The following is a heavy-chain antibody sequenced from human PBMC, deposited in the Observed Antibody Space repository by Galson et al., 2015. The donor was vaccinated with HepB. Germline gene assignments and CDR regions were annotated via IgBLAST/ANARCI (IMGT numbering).Heavy chain of an antibody. D-gene: IGHD6-6*01. V-gene: IGHV1-24*01. CDR1: GYTLTELS. CDR2: FDPEDGET. CDR3: ATQIGYSSSSFDY. J-gene: IGHJ4*02. Sequence: SVKVSCKVSGYTLTELSMHWVRQAPGKGLEWMGGFDPEDGETIYAQKFQGRVTMTEDTSTDTAYMELSSLRSEDTAVYYCATQIGYSSSSFDYWGQGTLVTVSS.